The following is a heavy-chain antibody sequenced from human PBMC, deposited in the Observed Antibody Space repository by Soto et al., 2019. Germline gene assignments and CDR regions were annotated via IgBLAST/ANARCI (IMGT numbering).Heavy chain of an antibody. J-gene: IGHJ6*02. CDR3: ARAGGTLTGNGMDG. V-gene: IGHV4-59*12. CDR1: GGSISSYY. D-gene: IGHD1-1*01. Sequence: PSETLSLTCTVSGGSISSYYWSWIRQPPGKGLEWIGYIYYSGSTNYNPSLKSRVTISVDTSKNQFSLKLSSVTAADTAVYYCARAGGTLTGNGMDGWGQGTTVTVSS. CDR2: IYYSGST.